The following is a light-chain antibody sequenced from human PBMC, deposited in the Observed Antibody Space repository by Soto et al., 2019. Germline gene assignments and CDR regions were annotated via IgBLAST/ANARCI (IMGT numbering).Light chain of an antibody. Sequence: QSVLTQPPSASGTPGQRVTISCSGSSSNIGSETVNWYQQLPGTAPKLLIYSNNQRPSGVPDRFSGSKSGTSASLAISGLQSEDEADYYCAAWDDSLSGPPWVFGGGTKLTVL. CDR3: AAWDDSLSGPPWV. J-gene: IGLJ3*02. CDR2: SNN. CDR1: SSNIGSET. V-gene: IGLV1-44*01.